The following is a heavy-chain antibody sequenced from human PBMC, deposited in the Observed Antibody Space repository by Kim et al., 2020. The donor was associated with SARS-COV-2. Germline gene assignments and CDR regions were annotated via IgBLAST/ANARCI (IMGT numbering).Heavy chain of an antibody. D-gene: IGHD3-10*01. J-gene: IGHJ6*02. Sequence: YVDSVKGRFTVSRDNSKNTMYLQMSSLRVEDTAIYYCTKDGPGASAMDVWGQGTTVTVSS. CDR3: TKDGPGASAMDV. V-gene: IGHV3-33*06.